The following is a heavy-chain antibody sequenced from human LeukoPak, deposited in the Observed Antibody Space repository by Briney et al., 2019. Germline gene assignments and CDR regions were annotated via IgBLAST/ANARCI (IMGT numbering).Heavy chain of an antibody. CDR3: AIPRPVVYASHFDP. CDR1: GFTFSSYA. CDR2: ISGSGGST. D-gene: IGHD2-8*02. J-gene: IGHJ5*02. V-gene: IGHV3-23*01. Sequence: GGSLRLSCAASGFTFSSYAMSWVRQAPGKGLEWVSAISGSGGSTYYADSVKGRFTLSRDNSKNTLYLQMNSLRAEDTAVYYCAIPRPVVYASHFDPWGQGTLVTVSS.